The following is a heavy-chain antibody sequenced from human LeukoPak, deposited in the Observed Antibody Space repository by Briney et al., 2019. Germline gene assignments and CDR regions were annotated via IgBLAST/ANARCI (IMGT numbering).Heavy chain of an antibody. Sequence: GGSLRLSCAASGFTFSSYWMSWVRQAPGKGLEWVANIKQDGSEKYYVDSVKGRFTISRDNAKNSLYLQMNSLGVEDTAVYYCAREGYGGTSDAFDIWGQGTMVTVSS. D-gene: IGHD4-23*01. J-gene: IGHJ3*02. V-gene: IGHV3-7*01. CDR1: GFTFSSYW. CDR3: AREGYGGTSDAFDI. CDR2: IKQDGSEK.